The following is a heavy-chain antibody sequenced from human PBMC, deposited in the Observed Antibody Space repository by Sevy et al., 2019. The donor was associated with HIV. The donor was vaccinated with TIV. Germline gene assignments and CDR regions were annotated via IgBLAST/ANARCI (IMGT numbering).Heavy chain of an antibody. CDR3: ARDRGSGKNVFFDY. Sequence: GGSLRLSCAASGFTFSSYAMHWVRQAPGKGLEWVAVISYDGSNKYYADSVKGRFTISRDNSKNTLYLQMNSLRTEDTAVYDCARDRGSGKNVFFDYWGQGTLVTVSS. J-gene: IGHJ4*02. V-gene: IGHV3-30-3*01. D-gene: IGHD3-10*01. CDR2: ISYDGSNK. CDR1: GFTFSSYA.